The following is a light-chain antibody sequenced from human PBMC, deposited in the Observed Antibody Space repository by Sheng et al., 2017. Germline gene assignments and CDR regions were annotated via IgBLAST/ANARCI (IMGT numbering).Light chain of an antibody. Sequence: EIVLTQSPATLSLSPGDGATFSCRASQTISRSLAWYQQKPGQAPRLLIYGVSSRATGIPDKFSGSGSGTDFTLSINRLEPEDFAVYFCQQYYSSPETFGQGTKVDIK. CDR2: GVS. CDR3: QQYYSSPET. V-gene: IGKV3-20*01. J-gene: IGKJ1*01. CDR1: QTISRS.